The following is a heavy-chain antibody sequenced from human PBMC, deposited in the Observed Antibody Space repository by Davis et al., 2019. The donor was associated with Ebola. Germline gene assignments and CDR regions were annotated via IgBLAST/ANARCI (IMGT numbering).Heavy chain of an antibody. Sequence: SETLSLTCTVSGGSISSSSYYWGWIRQPPGKGLEWIGYIYYSGSTNYNPSLKSRVTISVDTSKNQFSLKLSSVTAADTAVYYCACLYSSSEAPSWGQGTLVTVSS. CDR3: ACLYSSSEAPS. CDR1: GGSISSSSYY. D-gene: IGHD6-13*01. J-gene: IGHJ5*02. V-gene: IGHV4-61*05. CDR2: IYYSGST.